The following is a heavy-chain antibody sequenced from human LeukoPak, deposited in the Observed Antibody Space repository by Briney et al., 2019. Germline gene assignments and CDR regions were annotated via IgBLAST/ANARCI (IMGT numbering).Heavy chain of an antibody. CDR1: GFTVSSNY. CDR2: IYSGGST. Sequence: PGGSLRLSCAASGFTVSSNYMSWVRQAPGKGLGWVSVIYSGGSTYYADSVKGRFTISRDNSKNTLYLQMNSLRAEDTAVYYCARDSVVVVAATRHYYYGMDVWGQGTTVTVSS. D-gene: IGHD2-15*01. CDR3: ARDSVVVVAATRHYYYGMDV. V-gene: IGHV3-53*01. J-gene: IGHJ6*02.